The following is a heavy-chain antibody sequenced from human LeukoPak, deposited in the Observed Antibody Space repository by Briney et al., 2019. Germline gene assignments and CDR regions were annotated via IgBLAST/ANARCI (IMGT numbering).Heavy chain of an antibody. CDR3: ARGDYYGSPKVVAA. Sequence: ASVKVSCKTSGYTFTGYYMHWVRQAPGQGLEWMGWINPNSGGTNYAQKFQDRVTMTRDTSISTAYIELNLLRSDDTAVYYCARGDYYGSPKVVAAWGQGTLVTVSS. CDR2: INPNSGGT. CDR1: GYTFTGYY. J-gene: IGHJ5*02. V-gene: IGHV1-2*02. D-gene: IGHD3-10*01.